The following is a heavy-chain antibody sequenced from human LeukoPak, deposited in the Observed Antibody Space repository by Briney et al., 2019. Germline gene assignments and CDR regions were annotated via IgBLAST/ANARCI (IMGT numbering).Heavy chain of an antibody. V-gene: IGHV1-18*01. CDR1: GYTFTSYG. CDR2: ISAYNGNT. CDR3: ARDLSVAGTFGY. J-gene: IGHJ4*02. D-gene: IGHD6-19*01. Sequence: ASVKVSCKASGYTFTSYGISWVRQAPGQGREWMGWISAYNGNTNNAQKLQGRVTMTTDTSTSTAYMELRSLRSDYTAVYYCARDLSVAGTFGYWGQETLVTVSS.